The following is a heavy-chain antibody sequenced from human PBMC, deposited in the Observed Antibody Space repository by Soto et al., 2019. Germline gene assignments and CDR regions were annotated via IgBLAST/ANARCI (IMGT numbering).Heavy chain of an antibody. Sequence: VGSLRLSCAASGFTFSNYAMSWVRQAPGKGLEWVSAISGSGSGGGTDYADSVKGRFTISRDNSKNTLYLQLNSLRAEDTAIYYCAKRAVAGTFDYYYHGTDVWGQGTTVTVSS. CDR2: ISGSGSGGGT. CDR3: AKRAVAGTFDYYYHGTDV. D-gene: IGHD6-19*01. J-gene: IGHJ6*02. V-gene: IGHV3-23*01. CDR1: GFTFSNYA.